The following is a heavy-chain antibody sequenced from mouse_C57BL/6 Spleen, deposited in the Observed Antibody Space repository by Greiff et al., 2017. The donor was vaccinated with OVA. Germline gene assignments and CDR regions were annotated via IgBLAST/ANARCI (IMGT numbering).Heavy chain of an antibody. CDR1: GFTFSSYA. V-gene: IGHV5-4*01. CDR2: ISDGGSYT. CDR3: ARDGDYYGSRGYFDV. D-gene: IGHD1-1*01. Sequence: EVMLVESGGGLVKPGGSLKLSCAASGFTFSSYAMSWVRQTPEKRLEWVATISDGGSYTYYPDNVKGRFTISIDHAKNNLYLQMSHLKSEDTAMYYCARDGDYYGSRGYFDVWGTGTTVTVSS. J-gene: IGHJ1*03.